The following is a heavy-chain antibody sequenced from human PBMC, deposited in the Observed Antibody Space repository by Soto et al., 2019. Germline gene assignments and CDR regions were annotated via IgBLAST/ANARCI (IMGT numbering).Heavy chain of an antibody. D-gene: IGHD2-15*01. CDR2: IKPDGSEK. CDR1: GFTFGPYW. CDR3: ARPYTVVGSSYWCFDL. J-gene: IGHJ2*01. Sequence: GGSLRLSCAASGFTFGPYWMTWVRQAPGKGLEWVAKIKPDGSEKYYVDSVKGRFTISRDNTKTSLYLQMNSLRAEDTAVYYCARPYTVVGSSYWCFDLWGRGTLVTVSS. V-gene: IGHV3-7*01.